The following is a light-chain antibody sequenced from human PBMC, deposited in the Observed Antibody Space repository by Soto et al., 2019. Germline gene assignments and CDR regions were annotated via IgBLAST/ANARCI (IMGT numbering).Light chain of an antibody. V-gene: IGLV2-23*02. Sequence: QSALTQPPSASGSPGQSVTISCTGTSSDVGGYNLVSWYQQHPGKAPKLIIYATRKRPSGVSNRYSGSKSGNTASLTISGLQAEDEANYHCCSYAGSITFTFGGGTKVTVL. CDR1: SSDVGGYNL. CDR2: ATR. J-gene: IGLJ2*01. CDR3: CSYAGSITFT.